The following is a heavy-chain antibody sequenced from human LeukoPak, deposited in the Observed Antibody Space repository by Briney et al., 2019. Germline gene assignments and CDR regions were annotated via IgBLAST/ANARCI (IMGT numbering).Heavy chain of an antibody. V-gene: IGHV1-2*02. CDR2: INPTSGGT. CDR3: ARSQWLIDASIDY. D-gene: IGHD6-19*01. Sequence: ASVKVSCRASGYTFTGYYMHWVRQAPGQRREWMGWINPTSGGTKYAQKFQGRVTMTRDTSISTAYMELSRLRSDDTAVYYCARSQWLIDASIDYWGQGTLVTVSS. J-gene: IGHJ4*02. CDR1: GYTFTGYY.